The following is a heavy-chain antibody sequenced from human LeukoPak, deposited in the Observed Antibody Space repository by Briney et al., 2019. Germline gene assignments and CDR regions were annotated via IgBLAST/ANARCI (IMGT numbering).Heavy chain of an antibody. D-gene: IGHD6-13*01. Sequence: SETLSLTCAVYGGSFSGYYWGWIRQPPGKGLEWIGEINHSGSTNYNPSLKSRVTISVDTSKNQFSLKLSSVTAADTAVYYCPCPGIAAAGPPFGYWGQGTLVTVSS. CDR2: INHSGST. CDR1: GGSFSGYY. J-gene: IGHJ4*02. CDR3: PCPGIAAAGPPFGY. V-gene: IGHV4-34*01.